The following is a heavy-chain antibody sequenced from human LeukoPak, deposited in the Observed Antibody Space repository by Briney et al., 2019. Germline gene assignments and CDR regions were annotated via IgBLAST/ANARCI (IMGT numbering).Heavy chain of an antibody. V-gene: IGHV5-51*01. CDR2: IYPRDSDT. J-gene: IGHJ4*02. CDR1: GYSFPSYW. D-gene: IGHD5-18*01. CDR3: ARLQYSNGYVDY. Sequence: GESLKISCKGSGYSFPSYWIGWVRQMPGKGLEWMGIIYPRDSDTRYSPSFQGQVTISADKSINTAYLQWSSLKASDTAMYYCARLQYSNGYVDYWGQGTLVTVSS.